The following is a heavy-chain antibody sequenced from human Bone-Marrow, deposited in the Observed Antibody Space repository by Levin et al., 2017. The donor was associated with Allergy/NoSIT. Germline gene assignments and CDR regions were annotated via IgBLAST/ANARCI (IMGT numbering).Heavy chain of an antibody. V-gene: IGHV3-30-3*01. J-gene: IGHJ4*02. CDR1: GFTFSTYP. D-gene: IGHD5-18*01. CDR3: ARAGWGTSVVPGAH. CDR2: ISFDGSNK. Sequence: PGGSLRLSCAASGFTFSTYPMHWVRQAPGKGLEWVALISFDGSNKYYADSVKGRFTISRDNSKNTVYLQMNSLRADDTALFYCARAGWGTSVVPGAHWGPGTLVTVS.